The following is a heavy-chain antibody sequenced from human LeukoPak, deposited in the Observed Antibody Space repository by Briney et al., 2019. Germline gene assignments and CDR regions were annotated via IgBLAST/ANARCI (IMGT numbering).Heavy chain of an antibody. CDR1: SDSISSYY. CDR2: IYHSGST. Sequence: SETLSLTCTVSSDSISSYYWTWIRQPPGKGQEWIGYIYHSGSTNYNPSLKSRVTISVDTSKNQFSLKLSSVTAADTAVYYCAGTVEGTTWRAFDIWGQGTMVTVSS. V-gene: IGHV4-59*01. D-gene: IGHD1-26*01. J-gene: IGHJ3*02. CDR3: AGTVEGTTWRAFDI.